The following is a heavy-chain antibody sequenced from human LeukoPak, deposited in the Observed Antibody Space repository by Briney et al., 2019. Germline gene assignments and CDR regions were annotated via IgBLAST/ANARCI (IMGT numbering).Heavy chain of an antibody. D-gene: IGHD2-2*01. CDR3: ARGYCGSTSCFNFDY. V-gene: IGHV1-18*01. J-gene: IGHJ4*02. CDR1: GYTFTTYD. CDR2: ISAYNGNT. Sequence: GASVKVSCKASGYTFTTYDINWMRQAPGQGLEWMGWISAYNGNTNYAQKLQGRVTMTTDTSTSTAYMELRSLRSDDTAVYYCARGYCGSTSCFNFDYWGQGTLVTVSS.